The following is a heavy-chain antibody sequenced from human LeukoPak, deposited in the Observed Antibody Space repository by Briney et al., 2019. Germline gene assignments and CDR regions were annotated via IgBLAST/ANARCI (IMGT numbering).Heavy chain of an antibody. CDR3: ARDPLIVGATGEDY. Sequence: ASVKVSCKASGYTFTGYYMHWVRQAPGQGLEWMGWINPNSGGTNYAQKFQGRVTMTRDTSISTAYMELSRLRSDDTAVYYCARDPLIVGATGEDYWGQGTLVTVSS. CDR2: INPNSGGT. V-gene: IGHV1-2*02. D-gene: IGHD1-26*01. J-gene: IGHJ4*02. CDR1: GYTFTGYY.